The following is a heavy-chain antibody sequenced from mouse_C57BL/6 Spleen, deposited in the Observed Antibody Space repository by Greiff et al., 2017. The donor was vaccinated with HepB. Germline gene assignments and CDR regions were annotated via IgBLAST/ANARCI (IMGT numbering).Heavy chain of an antibody. J-gene: IGHJ2*01. CDR3: ESEKVTGTSDYFDY. CDR1: GYTFTDYN. V-gene: IGHV1-18*01. D-gene: IGHD4-1*01. Sequence: EVQLQQSGPELVKPGASVKIPCKASGYTFTDYNMDWVKQSHGKSLEWIGDINPNNGGTIYNQKFKGKATLTVDKSSSTAYMELRSLTSEDTAVSYGESEKVTGTSDYFDYWGQGTTLTVSS. CDR2: INPNNGGT.